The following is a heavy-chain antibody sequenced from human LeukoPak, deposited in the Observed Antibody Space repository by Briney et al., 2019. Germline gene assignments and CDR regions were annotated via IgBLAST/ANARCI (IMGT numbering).Heavy chain of an antibody. Sequence: SLRLSCAASGFTFDDYAMHWVRQAPGKGLEWVSGISWNSGSIGYADSVKGRYTISRDNAKNSLYLQMNSLRAEDTALYYCAEGLGAAVAGTTFGYWGQGTLVTVSS. CDR2: ISWNSGSI. CDR1: GFTFDDYA. D-gene: IGHD6-19*01. V-gene: IGHV3-9*01. J-gene: IGHJ4*02. CDR3: AEGLGAAVAGTTFGY.